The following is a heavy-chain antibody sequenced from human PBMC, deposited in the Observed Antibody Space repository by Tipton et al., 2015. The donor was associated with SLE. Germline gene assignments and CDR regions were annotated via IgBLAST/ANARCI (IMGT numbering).Heavy chain of an antibody. Sequence: LRLSCTVSGGSIKSYYWTWIRQPPGMGLEWIGYIYHTGTTKYNPSLKSRGTISLDTSKNQFSLKLNSVTAADTALYYCAATPRQSVDDWGQRTLVIVSS. CDR2: IYHTGTT. D-gene: IGHD6-6*01. J-gene: IGHJ4*02. CDR3: AATPRQSVDD. CDR1: GGSIKSYY. V-gene: IGHV4-59*08.